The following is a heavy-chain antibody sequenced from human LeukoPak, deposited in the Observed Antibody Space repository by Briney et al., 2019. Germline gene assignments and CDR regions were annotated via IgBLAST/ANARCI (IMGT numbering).Heavy chain of an antibody. CDR2: ISGSTGNT. CDR1: GFTSNTSG. V-gene: IGHV3-23*01. CDR3: AKDPRRILGSFEI. J-gene: IGHJ3*02. D-gene: IGHD2/OR15-2a*01. Sequence: QPGGSLRLSCAASGSASGFTSNTSGMSWVRRAPGKGLEWVSGISGSTGNTYYADSVKGRFTISRDTSKNTLYLQMSSLRAEDTAVYYCAKDPRRILGSFEIWGQGTMVTVS.